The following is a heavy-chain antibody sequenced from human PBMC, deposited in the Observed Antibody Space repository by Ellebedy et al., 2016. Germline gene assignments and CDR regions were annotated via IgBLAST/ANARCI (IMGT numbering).Heavy chain of an antibody. D-gene: IGHD5-12*01. J-gene: IGHJ2*01. Sequence: GESLKISXAASGFTFSSYAMHWVRQAPGKGLEWVAVISYDGSNKYYADSVKGRFTISRDNSKNTLYLQMNSLRVEDTAVYYCARGGLHSDRWGRGTLVTVSS. CDR2: ISYDGSNK. CDR3: ARGGLHSDR. CDR1: GFTFSSYA. V-gene: IGHV3-30-3*01.